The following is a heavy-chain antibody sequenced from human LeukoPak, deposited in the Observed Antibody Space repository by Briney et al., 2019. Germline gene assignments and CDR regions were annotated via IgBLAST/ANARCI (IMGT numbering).Heavy chain of an antibody. CDR1: GFTFSSYW. Sequence: GGSLRLSCAASGFTFSSYWMHWVRQAPGKGLVWVSRINSDGSSTSYADSVKGRFTISRDNAKNTLYLQMNSLRAEDTAVYYCARGRVLLWFADVNYYYGMDVWGKGTTVTVSS. J-gene: IGHJ6*04. CDR2: INSDGSST. D-gene: IGHD3-10*01. CDR3: ARGRVLLWFADVNYYYGMDV. V-gene: IGHV3-74*01.